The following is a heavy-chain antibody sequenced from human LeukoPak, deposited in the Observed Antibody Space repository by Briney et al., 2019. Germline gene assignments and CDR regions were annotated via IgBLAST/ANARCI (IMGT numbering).Heavy chain of an antibody. CDR3: ARAPGAFEGHAFDI. J-gene: IGHJ3*02. V-gene: IGHV3-53*05. Sequence: GGSLRLSCAASGFTVSSNYMSWVRQAPGKGLEWVSIIYTGGTIYYADSVKGRFTISRDISKNTLYLQMNSLRAEDTAVYYCARAPGAFEGHAFDIWGQGTMVTVSS. D-gene: IGHD3-16*01. CDR2: IYTGGTI. CDR1: GFTVSSNY.